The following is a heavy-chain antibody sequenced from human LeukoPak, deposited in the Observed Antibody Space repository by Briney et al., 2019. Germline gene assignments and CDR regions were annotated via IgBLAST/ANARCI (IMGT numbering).Heavy chain of an antibody. CDR1: GGSFSGYY. J-gene: IGHJ4*02. CDR2: INHSGST. V-gene: IGHV4-34*01. CDR3: ARGGWSGYGKIDY. Sequence: SSETLSLTCAVYGGSFSGYYWSWIRQPPGKGLEWIGEINHSGSTNYNPSLKSQVTISVDTSKNQFSLKLSSVTAADTAVYYCARGGWSGYGKIDYWGQGTLVTVSS. D-gene: IGHD5-12*01.